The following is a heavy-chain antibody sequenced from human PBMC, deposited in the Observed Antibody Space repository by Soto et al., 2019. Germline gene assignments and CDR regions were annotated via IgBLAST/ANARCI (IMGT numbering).Heavy chain of an antibody. CDR1: GDSISRSSW. CDR2: VYQSGST. Sequence: QVQLQESGPGLVKPSGTLSLTCAVSGDSISRSSWWCWVRQPPGKGLEWIGEVYQSGSTNYNPSRKSRVTISIDKSKNHFSLKLSSVTAADTAIYYCARGGIMIVVGAYWGQGTLVTVSS. V-gene: IGHV4-4*02. J-gene: IGHJ1*01. D-gene: IGHD3-16*01. CDR3: ARGGIMIVVGAY.